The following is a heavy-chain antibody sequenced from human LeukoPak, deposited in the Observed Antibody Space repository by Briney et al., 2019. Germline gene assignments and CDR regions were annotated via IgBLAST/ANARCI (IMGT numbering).Heavy chain of an antibody. Sequence: PGGSLRLSCIASGFTFSDYYMSWIRQAPGKGLEWVSYISGSDSSMYNADSVKGRFTISRDNAKNSLYLQMNSLRAEDTAVYYCARKGRDLDYWGQGTLVTVSS. CDR2: ISGSDSSM. CDR1: GFTFSDYY. V-gene: IGHV3-11*01. J-gene: IGHJ4*02. CDR3: ARKGRDLDY.